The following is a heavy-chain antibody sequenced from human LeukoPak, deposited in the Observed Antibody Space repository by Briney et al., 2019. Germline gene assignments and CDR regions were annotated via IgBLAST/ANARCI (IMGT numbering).Heavy chain of an antibody. Sequence: SETLSLTCTVSGGSISSSSYYWGWIRQPPGKGLEWIGSIYYSGSTYYNPSLKSRVTISVDTSKNQFSLKLSSVTAADTAVYYCARLECSSTSCYLASFDYWGQGTLVTVSS. V-gene: IGHV4-39*01. J-gene: IGHJ4*02. CDR2: IYYSGST. CDR1: GGSISSSSYY. D-gene: IGHD2-2*01. CDR3: ARLECSSTSCYLASFDY.